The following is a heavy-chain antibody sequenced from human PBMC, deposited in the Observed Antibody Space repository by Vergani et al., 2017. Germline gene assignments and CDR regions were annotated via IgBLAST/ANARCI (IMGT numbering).Heavy chain of an antibody. CDR2: IYPGDSAT. CDR3: ARHQVDSRGYGPPSGHYYYYYGMDV. CDR1: GYSFTSYW. D-gene: IGHD3-22*01. V-gene: IGHV5-51*01. Sequence: EVQLVQSGAEVKKPGESLKISCKGSGYSFTSYWIGWVRQMPGKGLEWMGIIYPGDSATRYSPSFQGQVTISADKSISTAYLQWSSLKASDTAMYYCARHQVDSRGYGPPSGHYYYYYGMDVWGQGP. J-gene: IGHJ6*02.